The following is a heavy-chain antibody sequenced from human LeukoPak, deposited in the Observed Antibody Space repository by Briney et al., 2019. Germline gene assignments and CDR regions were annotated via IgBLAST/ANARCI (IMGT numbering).Heavy chain of an antibody. J-gene: IGHJ4*02. CDR3: AGKAAAYYFVY. CDR2: MQYDGSEE. Sequence: GGSLRLSCAASGFSFSTYGMHWVRQAPGKGVEWVTFMQYDGSEEYYADSVKGRFTISRDNSKNTLYLQMDSLRGEDTAVYYCAGKAAAYYFVYWGQGTLVTVSS. CDR1: GFSFSTYG. D-gene: IGHD2-2*01. V-gene: IGHV3-30*02.